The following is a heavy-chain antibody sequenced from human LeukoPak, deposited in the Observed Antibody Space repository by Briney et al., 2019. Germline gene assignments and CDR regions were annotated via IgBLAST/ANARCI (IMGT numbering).Heavy chain of an antibody. J-gene: IGHJ4*02. D-gene: IGHD6-13*01. CDR1: GFTFISYW. CDR2: INSDGSST. CDR3: ARVMEPGIAAAGFDY. V-gene: IGHV3-74*01. Sequence: GGSLRLSCAASGFTFISYWMHWVRQAPGKGLVWVSHINSDGSSTSYADSVKGRFTISRDNAKNTLYLQMNSLRAEDTAVYCCARVMEPGIAAAGFDYWGQGTLVTVSS.